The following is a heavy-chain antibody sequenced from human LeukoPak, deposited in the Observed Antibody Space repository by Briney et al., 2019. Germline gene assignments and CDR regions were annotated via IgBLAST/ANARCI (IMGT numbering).Heavy chain of an antibody. D-gene: IGHD1-7*01. V-gene: IGHV3-33*01. CDR2: IWYDGRNK. Sequence: GGSLRLSCAASGFTFNNYDMHWVRQAPGKGLEWVAVIWYDGRNKYYADSVKGRFTISRDNSKNTLYLQMNSLRVEDTAVYYCARDQGNKYNWNYSFDYWGQGTLVTVSS. CDR1: GFTFNNYD. J-gene: IGHJ4*02. CDR3: ARDQGNKYNWNYSFDY.